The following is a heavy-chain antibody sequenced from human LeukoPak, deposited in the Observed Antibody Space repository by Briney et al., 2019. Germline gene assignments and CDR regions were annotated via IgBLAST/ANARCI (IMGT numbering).Heavy chain of an antibody. D-gene: IGHD2-15*01. J-gene: IGHJ4*02. CDR2: IHSSGST. Sequence: SETLSLTCSVSGGSSSSYYWTWIRQPPGKGLEWIGNIHSSGSTDYSPSLKSRATMSIDTSKNQFSLRLSSVTAADTAVYYCARPGQSSWWIYFNYWGQGTLVTVSA. CDR3: ARPGQSSWWIYFNY. CDR1: GGSSSSYY. V-gene: IGHV4-4*09.